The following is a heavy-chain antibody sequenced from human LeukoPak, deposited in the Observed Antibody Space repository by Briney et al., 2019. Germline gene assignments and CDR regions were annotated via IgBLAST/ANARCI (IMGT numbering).Heavy chain of an antibody. Sequence: PGGSLRLSCAASGFTFSNYAMSWVRQAPGKGLEWVSAIDGSGDNTDHADSVKGRFSISRDNSRNTLYLQMNSLRAEDTAVYHCANHDYGVFKDFDYWGQGTLVTVSS. V-gene: IGHV3-23*01. CDR1: GFTFSNYA. CDR3: ANHDYGVFKDFDY. J-gene: IGHJ4*02. D-gene: IGHD4-17*01. CDR2: IDGSGDNT.